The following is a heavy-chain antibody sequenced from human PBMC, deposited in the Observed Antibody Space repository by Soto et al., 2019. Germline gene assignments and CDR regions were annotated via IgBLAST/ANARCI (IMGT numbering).Heavy chain of an antibody. Sequence: SQTLSLTCAISGDSVSSNGAAWNWIRQSPSRGLEWLGRTYYRARWYSDYAPSVKSRITVNPDTSQNQFSLQLNSVTPEDTAIYDCARDPPGFRSAFDFWGQGTLVTVSS. D-gene: IGHD6-19*01. V-gene: IGHV6-1*01. CDR3: ARDPPGFRSAFDF. J-gene: IGHJ4*02. CDR1: GDSVSSNGAA. CDR2: TYYRARWYS.